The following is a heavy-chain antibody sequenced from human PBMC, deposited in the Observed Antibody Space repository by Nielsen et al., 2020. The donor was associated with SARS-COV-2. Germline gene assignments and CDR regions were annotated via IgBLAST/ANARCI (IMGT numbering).Heavy chain of an antibody. Sequence: SETLSLTCTVSGGSISSGGYYWSWIRQHPGKGLEWIGEINHSGSTNYNPSLKSRVTISVDTSKNQFSLKLSSVTAADTAVYYCARVGRRFGESPWGQGTLVTVSS. D-gene: IGHD3-10*01. CDR2: INHSGST. J-gene: IGHJ5*02. V-gene: IGHV4-39*07. CDR3: ARVGRRFGESP. CDR1: GGSISSGGYY.